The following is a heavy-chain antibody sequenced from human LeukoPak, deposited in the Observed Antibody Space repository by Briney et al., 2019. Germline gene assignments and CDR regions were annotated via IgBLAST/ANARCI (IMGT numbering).Heavy chain of an antibody. Sequence: ASVKVSCKASGYTFTGYYMHWVRQAPGQGLEWMVCINPNSGGTKYAQKFQGGVTLTRDTSISTAYMELSRLRSDDTAVYYCARGETVYGGAIVYWGQGTLVTVPS. CDR2: INPNSGGT. CDR3: ARGETVYGGAIVY. D-gene: IGHD3-16*02. CDR1: GYTFTGYY. V-gene: IGHV1-2*02. J-gene: IGHJ4*02.